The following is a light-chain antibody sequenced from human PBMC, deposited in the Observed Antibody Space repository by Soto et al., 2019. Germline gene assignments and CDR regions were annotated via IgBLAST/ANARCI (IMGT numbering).Light chain of an antibody. V-gene: IGKV1-5*01. CDR3: QQYNSYSKYT. J-gene: IGKJ2*01. Sequence: DIQMTQSPSTLSASVGDRVTITCRASQSISSWLAWYRQKPGKAPKLLIYDASSLESGVPSRFSGSGSGTEFTLTISSLQHDDFANYYCQQYNSYSKYTFGQGTKVDIK. CDR1: QSISSW. CDR2: DAS.